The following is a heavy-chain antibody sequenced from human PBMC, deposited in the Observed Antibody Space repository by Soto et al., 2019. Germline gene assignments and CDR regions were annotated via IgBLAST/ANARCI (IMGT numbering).Heavy chain of an antibody. Sequence: AASVKVSCKASGGTFSSYAISWVRQAPGQGLEWMGGITPIFGTANYAQKFQGRVTITADKSTSTAYMELSSLRSEDTAVYYCARGLPTLLWFGEWSLAFDYWGQGTLVTV. V-gene: IGHV1-69*06. CDR1: GGTFSSYA. CDR3: ARGLPTLLWFGEWSLAFDY. D-gene: IGHD3-10*01. J-gene: IGHJ4*02. CDR2: ITPIFGTA.